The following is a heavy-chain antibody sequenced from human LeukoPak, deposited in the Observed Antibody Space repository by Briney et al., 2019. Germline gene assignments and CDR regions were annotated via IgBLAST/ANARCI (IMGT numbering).Heavy chain of an antibody. CDR3: ARQIAAAGTRHIDY. V-gene: IGHV4-59*08. D-gene: IGHD6-13*01. Sequence: SETLSLTCTVSGGSISSYYWSWIRQPPGKGLEWIGYIYYSGSTNYNPSLKSRVTISVDTSKNQFSLKLSSVTAADTAVYYCARQIAAAGTRHIDYWGQGTLVTVS. CDR2: IYYSGST. J-gene: IGHJ4*02. CDR1: GGSISSYY.